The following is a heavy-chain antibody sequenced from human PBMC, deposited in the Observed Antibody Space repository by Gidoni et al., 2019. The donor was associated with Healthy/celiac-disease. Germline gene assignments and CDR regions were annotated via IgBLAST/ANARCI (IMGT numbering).Heavy chain of an antibody. V-gene: IGHV4-39*01. J-gene: IGHJ5*02. Sequence: QLQLQESGPGLVKPSETLSLTCTVPGVSFSSSSAFWVWFRQPPGKGLRLIGIIYSSGSTYHNPSRKIHVTISIASSKHQLSLQLSSVTAADTAVYYCARHSITMIVVLNTQFDPWGQGTLVTVSS. CDR1: GVSFSSSSAF. D-gene: IGHD3-22*01. CDR3: ARHSITMIVVLNTQFDP. CDR2: IYSSGST.